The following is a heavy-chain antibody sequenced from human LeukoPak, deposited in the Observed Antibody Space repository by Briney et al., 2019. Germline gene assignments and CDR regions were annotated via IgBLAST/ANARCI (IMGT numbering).Heavy chain of an antibody. V-gene: IGHV3-48*04. CDR2: ISWNSGSI. J-gene: IGHJ4*02. Sequence: GGSLRLSCAASGFTFSSYSMNWVRQAPGKGLEWVSGISWNSGSIGYADSVKGRFTISRDNAKNSLYLQMNSLRAEDTAMYYCAKDGPGFSGWADYWGQGTLVTVSS. CDR3: AKDGPGFSGWADY. D-gene: IGHD6-19*01. CDR1: GFTFSSYS.